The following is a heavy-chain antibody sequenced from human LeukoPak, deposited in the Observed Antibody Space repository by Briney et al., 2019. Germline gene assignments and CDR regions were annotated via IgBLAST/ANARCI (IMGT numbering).Heavy chain of an antibody. CDR1: GGTFSSYA. V-gene: IGHV1-69*05. CDR2: IIPIFGTA. J-gene: IGHJ4*02. Sequence: GASVKVSCKASGGTFSSYAISWVRQAPGQGLEWMGGIIPIFGTANYARKFQGRVTITTDESTSTAYMELSSLRSEDTAVYYCARDRSGSGWYDYWGQGTLVTVSS. D-gene: IGHD6-19*01. CDR3: ARDRSGSGWYDY.